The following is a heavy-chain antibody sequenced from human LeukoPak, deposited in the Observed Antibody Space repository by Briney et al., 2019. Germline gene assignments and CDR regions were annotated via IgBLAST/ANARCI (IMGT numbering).Heavy chain of an antibody. CDR3: ARAIVVVPAAMVYYYGMDV. J-gene: IGHJ6*04. CDR2: INHSGST. Sequence: PSETLSLTCAVYGGSFSGYYWSWIRQPPGKGLEWIGEINHSGSTIYNPSLKSRVTISVDTSKNQFSLKLSSVTAADTAVYYCARAIVVVPAAMVYYYGMDVWGKGTTVTVSS. V-gene: IGHV4-34*01. D-gene: IGHD2-2*01. CDR1: GGSFSGYY.